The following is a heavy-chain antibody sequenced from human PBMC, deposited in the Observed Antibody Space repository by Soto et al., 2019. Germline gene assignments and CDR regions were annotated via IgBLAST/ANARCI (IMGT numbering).Heavy chain of an antibody. CDR1: GFTFSSYG. Sequence: QVQLVESGGGVVQPGRSLRLSCAASGFTFSSYGMHWVRQAPGKGLEWVAVIWYDGSNKYYADSVKGRFTISRDNSKNTLYLQMNSLRAEDTAGYYCARAGETTVTAPPFDFDYWGQGTLVTVSS. CDR2: IWYDGSNK. CDR3: ARAGETTVTAPPFDFDY. D-gene: IGHD4-4*01. V-gene: IGHV3-33*01. J-gene: IGHJ4*02.